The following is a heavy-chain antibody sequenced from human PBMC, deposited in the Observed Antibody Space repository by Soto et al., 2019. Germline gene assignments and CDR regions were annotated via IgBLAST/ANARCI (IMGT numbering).Heavy chain of an antibody. D-gene: IGHD6-19*01. CDR2: ISAYNGNT. V-gene: IGHV1-18*01. J-gene: IGHJ6*02. Sequence: QVQLVQSGAEVKKPGASVKVSCKASGYTFTSYGISWVRQAPGQGLEWMGWISAYNGNTNYAQKLQGRVTMTTDTSTGTAYMELRSLRSDDTAVYYCARVWDSSGSYAIYYYYGMDVWGQGTTVTVSS. CDR1: GYTFTSYG. CDR3: ARVWDSSGSYAIYYYYGMDV.